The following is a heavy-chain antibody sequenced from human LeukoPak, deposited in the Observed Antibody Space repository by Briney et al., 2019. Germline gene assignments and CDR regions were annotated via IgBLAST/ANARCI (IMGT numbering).Heavy chain of an antibody. CDR2: IYHSGSI. CDR3: ARLYQGGSWLDGDY. Sequence: SETLSLTCAVSGGSISSSNWWSWVRQPPGKGLEWIGEIYHSGSINYKSSLKSRVTISVDKSKNQFSLKLSSVTAADTAVYYCARLYQGGSWLDGDYWGQGTLVTVSS. D-gene: IGHD6-13*01. V-gene: IGHV4-4*02. J-gene: IGHJ4*02. CDR1: GGSISSSNW.